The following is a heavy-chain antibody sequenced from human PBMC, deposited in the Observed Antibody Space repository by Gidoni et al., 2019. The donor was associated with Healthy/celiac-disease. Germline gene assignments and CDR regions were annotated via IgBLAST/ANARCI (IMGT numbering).Heavy chain of an antibody. D-gene: IGHD3-16*02. CDR3: ARVSIDPLYYYYYMDV. V-gene: IGHV1-2*02. Sequence: APGQGLEWMGWINPNSGGTNYAQKFQGRVTMTRDTSISTAYMELSRLRSDDTAVYYCARVSIDPLYYYYYMDVWGKGTTVTVSS. J-gene: IGHJ6*03. CDR2: INPNSGGT.